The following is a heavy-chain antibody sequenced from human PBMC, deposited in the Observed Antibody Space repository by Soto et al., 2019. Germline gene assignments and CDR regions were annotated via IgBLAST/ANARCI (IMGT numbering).Heavy chain of an antibody. CDR3: ARGAGYGSSWYNWFDP. J-gene: IGHJ5*02. CDR2: IILILGIA. D-gene: IGHD6-13*01. CDR1: GDTFNSYT. V-gene: IGHV1-69*02. Sequence: SVKVSCKTSGDTFNSYTITWVRQAPGQGLEWMGKIILILGIANYAQKFQGRVTITADKSTSTAYMELSSLGSEDTAIYYCARGAGYGSSWYNWFDPWGQGTQVTVSS.